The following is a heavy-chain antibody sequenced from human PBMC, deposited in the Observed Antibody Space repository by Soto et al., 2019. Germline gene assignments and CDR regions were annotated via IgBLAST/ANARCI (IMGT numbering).Heavy chain of an antibody. D-gene: IGHD4-17*01. J-gene: IGHJ4*02. CDR2: IKSKTDGGTT. CDR1: GFTFSNAW. V-gene: IGHV3-15*07. Sequence: GGSLRLSCAASGFTFSNAWMNWVRQAPGKGLEWVGRIKSKTDGGTTDYAAPVKGRFTISRDDSKNSLYLQMNSLRAEDTAVYYCASGSTVTSRFDYCGQGTLVTVSS. CDR3: ASGSTVTSRFDY.